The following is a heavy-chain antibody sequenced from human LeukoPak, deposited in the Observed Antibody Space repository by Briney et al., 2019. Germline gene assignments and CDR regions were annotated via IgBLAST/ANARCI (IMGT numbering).Heavy chain of an antibody. CDR3: ARDKPGYGAYES. D-gene: IGHD4/OR15-4a*01. CDR2: IKDDGSAK. J-gene: IGHJ5*02. CDR1: GFTFSSYW. Sequence: PGGSLRLSCAASGFTFSSYWMSWVRQAPGKGLEWVGNIKDDGSAKYYVDSVEGRFTISRDNAKNSLYLQMNNLRAEDTAVYYCARDKPGYGAYESWGQGTRVTVSS. V-gene: IGHV3-7*01.